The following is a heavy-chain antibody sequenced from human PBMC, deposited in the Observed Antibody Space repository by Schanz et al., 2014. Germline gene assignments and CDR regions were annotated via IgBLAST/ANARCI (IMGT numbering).Heavy chain of an antibody. D-gene: IGHD2-21*02. CDR2: ISGSSIHK. Sequence: QVSLVESGGDLVKPGGSLRLSCAASGFTFSDYYMAWIRQAPGKGLEWVSHISGSSIHKNYADSVKGRFTISRDNAKNSLYLQMNSLRAEDTAVYYCARPSDSSWYMDVWGKGTTVTVSS. CDR3: ARPSDSSWYMDV. V-gene: IGHV3-11*06. J-gene: IGHJ6*03. CDR1: GFTFSDYY.